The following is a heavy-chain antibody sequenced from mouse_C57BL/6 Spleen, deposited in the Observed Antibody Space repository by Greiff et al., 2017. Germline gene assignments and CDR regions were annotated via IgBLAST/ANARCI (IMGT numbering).Heavy chain of an antibody. CDR2: INPYNGGT. V-gene: IGHV1-19*01. J-gene: IGHJ4*01. CDR3: ARRSDGDYAMDY. D-gene: IGHD2-3*01. CDR1: GYTFTDYY. Sequence: VQLKESGPVLVKPGASVKMSCKASGYTFTDYYMNWVKQSHGKSLEWIGVINPYNGGTSYNQKFKGKATLTVDKSSSTAYMELNSLTSEDSAVYYCARRSDGDYAMDYWGQGTSVTVSS.